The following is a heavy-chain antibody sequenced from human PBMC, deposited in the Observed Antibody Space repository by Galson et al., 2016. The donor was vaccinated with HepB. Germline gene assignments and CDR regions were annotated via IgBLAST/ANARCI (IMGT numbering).Heavy chain of an antibody. CDR1: GFIVSSTY. Sequence: LRLSCAASGFIVSSTYMSWVRQAPGKGLESVSVIFSGGTTFYADSVMGRFTISRDNSRNTLFLQMSSLRVEDTAVYYCARDSGYNEHGGFDNWGQGTLVTVSS. J-gene: IGHJ4*02. CDR2: IFSGGTT. D-gene: IGHD6-25*01. V-gene: IGHV3-66*02. CDR3: ARDSGYNEHGGFDN.